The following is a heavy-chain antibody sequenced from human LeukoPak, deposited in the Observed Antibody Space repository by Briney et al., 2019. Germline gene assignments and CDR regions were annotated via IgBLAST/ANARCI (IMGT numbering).Heavy chain of an antibody. CDR3: ARIGGSCSGGSCYSEYNWFDP. CDR1: GGSISSYY. CDR2: IYISGST. V-gene: IGHV4-4*07. J-gene: IGHJ5*02. Sequence: SETLSLTCTVSGGSISSYYWSWIRQPAGKGLEWIGRIYISGSTNYNPSLKSRVTMSVDTSKNQFSLKLSSVTAADTAVYYCARIGGSCSGGSCYSEYNWFDPWGQGTLVTVSS. D-gene: IGHD2-15*01.